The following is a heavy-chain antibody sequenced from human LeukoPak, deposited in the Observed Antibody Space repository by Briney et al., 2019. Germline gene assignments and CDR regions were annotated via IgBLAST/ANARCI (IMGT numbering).Heavy chain of an antibody. CDR2: INHSGST. CDR3: ARGLYCSSTSCYAGLYYYGMDV. J-gene: IGHJ6*02. CDR1: GGSFSGYY. D-gene: IGHD2-2*01. V-gene: IGHV4-34*01. Sequence: SETLSLTCAVYGGSFSGYYWSWIRQPPGKGLEWIGEINHSGSTNYNPSLKRRVTISVDTSKNQFSLKLSSVTAADTAVYYCARGLYCSSTSCYAGLYYYGMDVWGQGTTVTVSS.